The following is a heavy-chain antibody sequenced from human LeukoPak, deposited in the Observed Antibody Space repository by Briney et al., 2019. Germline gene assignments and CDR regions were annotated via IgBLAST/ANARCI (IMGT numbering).Heavy chain of an antibody. V-gene: IGHV4-61*02. CDR1: GGSISSGSYY. CDR2: IYTSGST. Sequence: SQTLSLTCTVSGGSISSGSYYWSWIRQPAGKGLEWIGRIYTSGSTNYNPSLKSRVTISVDTSKNQFSLKLSSVTAADTAVYYCARVADDSSGYYRHWGQGTLVTVSS. CDR3: ARVADDSSGYYRH. J-gene: IGHJ4*02. D-gene: IGHD3-22*01.